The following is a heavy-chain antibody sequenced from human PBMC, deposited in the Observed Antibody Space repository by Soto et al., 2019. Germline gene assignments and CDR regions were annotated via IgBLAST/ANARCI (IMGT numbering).Heavy chain of an antibody. Sequence: GGSRLSCAASGFTFSSYWMSWVRQAPGKGLEWVANIKQDGSEKYYVDSVKGRFTISRDNAKNSLYLQMNSLRAEDTAVYYCASFPHHYYDSSGYYLSRYYGMDVWGQGTTVTVSS. CDR1: GFTFSSYW. V-gene: IGHV3-7*01. CDR2: IKQDGSEK. D-gene: IGHD3-22*01. J-gene: IGHJ6*02. CDR3: ASFPHHYYDSSGYYLSRYYGMDV.